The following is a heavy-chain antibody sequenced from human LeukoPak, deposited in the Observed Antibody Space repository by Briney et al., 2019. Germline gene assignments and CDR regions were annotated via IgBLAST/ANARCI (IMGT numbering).Heavy chain of an antibody. D-gene: IGHD1-26*01. CDR3: AKARWEPNFDY. J-gene: IGHJ4*02. CDR2: INGNGDIA. CDR1: GFTFDDYA. V-gene: IGHV3-43*02. Sequence: GESLKISCAASGFTFDDYAMHWVRQGPGKGLEGVSLINGNGDIAYYGDSVRGRFTVSRDNAKNSLYLQMNSLTTEDTALYYCAKARWEPNFDYWGQGTLVTVSS.